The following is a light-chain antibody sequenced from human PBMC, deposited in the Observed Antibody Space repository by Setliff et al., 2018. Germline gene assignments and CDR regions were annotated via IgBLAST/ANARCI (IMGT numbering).Light chain of an antibody. Sequence: QSVLTQPAPVSGSPGQSITLSCTGTSSDVGGYNYVSWYQQHPGKAPKLMIYDVSNRPSGVSNRFSGSKSGNTASLTISGLQAEDEADYYCSSYASSSTLYVFGTGTKVTV. CDR2: DVS. CDR3: SSYASSSTLYV. V-gene: IGLV2-14*03. J-gene: IGLJ1*01. CDR1: SSDVGGYNY.